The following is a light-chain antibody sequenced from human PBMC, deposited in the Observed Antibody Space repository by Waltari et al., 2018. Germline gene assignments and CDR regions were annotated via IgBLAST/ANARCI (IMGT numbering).Light chain of an antibody. CDR1: MIDVDTYDF. J-gene: IGLJ2*01. CDR3: NSYTGSNTVV. V-gene: IGLV2-14*03. Sequence: QSALTQPASVSGSPGQAIPISCTGSMIDVDTYDFVSWYQRHPGKVPKLIIYDVNIRPSGVPDRFSGSKSGNTASLTISGLQAEDEAIYYCNSYTGSNTVVFGGGTKLTVL. CDR2: DVN.